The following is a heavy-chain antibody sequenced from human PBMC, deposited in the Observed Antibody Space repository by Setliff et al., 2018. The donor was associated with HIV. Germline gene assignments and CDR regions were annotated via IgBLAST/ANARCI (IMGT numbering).Heavy chain of an antibody. D-gene: IGHD3-22*01. CDR3: ARAGYHDSSGYLGPDYYYMDV. J-gene: IGHJ6*03. CDR2: INWNGGST. CDR1: GFTFSTYS. Sequence: PGGSLRLSCEASGFTFSTYSMNWVRQAPGKGLEWVSGINWNGGSTGYVDSGKGRFTISRDNSKSMVYLQMNSLRVEDTALYYCARAGYHDSSGYLGPDYYYMDVWGKGTTVTVSS. V-gene: IGHV3-20*04.